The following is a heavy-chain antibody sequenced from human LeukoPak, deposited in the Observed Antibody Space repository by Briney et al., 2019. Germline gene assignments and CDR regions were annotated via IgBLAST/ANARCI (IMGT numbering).Heavy chain of an antibody. Sequence: GGSLRLSCTASGFSFNNAWMTCVRQAPGKGGEWVGRIKAESDRATTDYAAPVKDRFTISRDDSRNTMNLQMNSLKTEDTAVYYCTTSRVLSGYSYSWGQGTLVTVSS. CDR2: IKAESDRATT. CDR3: TTSRVLSGYSYS. D-gene: IGHD3-22*01. V-gene: IGHV3-15*01. CDR1: GFSFNNAW. J-gene: IGHJ4*02.